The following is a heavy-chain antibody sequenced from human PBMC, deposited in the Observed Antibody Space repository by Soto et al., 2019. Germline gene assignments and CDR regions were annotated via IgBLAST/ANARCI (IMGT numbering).Heavy chain of an antibody. D-gene: IGHD2-15*01. V-gene: IGHV1-69*01. Sequence: QVQLVQSGAEVKKPGSSVKVSCKASGGTFSSYAISWVRQAPGQGLEWMGGIIPIFGTANYAQKFQGRVTITADESTSTAYMELSSLRSEDTAVYYCARARGTAMAPYCSGGSCYSSGFDYWGQGTLVTVSS. CDR1: GGTFSSYA. J-gene: IGHJ4*02. CDR2: IIPIFGTA. CDR3: ARARGTAMAPYCSGGSCYSSGFDY.